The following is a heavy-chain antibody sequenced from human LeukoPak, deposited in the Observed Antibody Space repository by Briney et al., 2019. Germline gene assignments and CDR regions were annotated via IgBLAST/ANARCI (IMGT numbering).Heavy chain of an antibody. CDR3: ARSRFVDTPEDY. CDR1: GVIFSSYW. V-gene: IGHV3-74*01. Sequence: PGGSLRLSCAASGVIFSSYWVHWVRQAPGEGVGWFSRINRDGSRTTYADSVKGRFTISRDNAKNTLYLQMNSLRAEDTAVYYCARSRFVDTPEDYWGQGTLVTVSS. J-gene: IGHJ4*02. D-gene: IGHD5-18*01. CDR2: INRDGSRT.